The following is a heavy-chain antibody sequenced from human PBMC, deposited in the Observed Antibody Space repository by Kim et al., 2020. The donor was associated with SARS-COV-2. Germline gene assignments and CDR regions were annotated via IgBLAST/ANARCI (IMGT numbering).Heavy chain of an antibody. D-gene: IGHD4-17*01. Sequence: SGPTLVKPTQTLTLTCTFSGFSLSTSGVGVGWIRQPPGKALEWLALIYWDDDKRYSPSLKSRLTITKDTPKNQVVLTMTNMDPVDTATYYCAHRLTVTTAFDIWGQGTMVTVSS. CDR1: GFSLSTSGVG. V-gene: IGHV2-5*02. CDR2: IYWDDDK. J-gene: IGHJ3*02. CDR3: AHRLTVTTAFDI.